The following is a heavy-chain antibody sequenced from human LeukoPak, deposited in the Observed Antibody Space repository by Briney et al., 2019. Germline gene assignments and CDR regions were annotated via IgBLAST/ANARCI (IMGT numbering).Heavy chain of an antibody. D-gene: IGHD3-10*01. V-gene: IGHV3-23*01. CDR2: ISGSGGST. CDR1: GFTFSSYA. CDR3: ANRANYYGSGSPDY. J-gene: IGHJ4*02. Sequence: GGSLRLSCAASGFTFSSYAMSWVRQAPGKGLEWVSAISGSGGSTYYADSVKGRFTTSRDNSKNTLYLQMNSLRAEDTAVYYCANRANYYGSGSPDYWGQGTLVTVSS.